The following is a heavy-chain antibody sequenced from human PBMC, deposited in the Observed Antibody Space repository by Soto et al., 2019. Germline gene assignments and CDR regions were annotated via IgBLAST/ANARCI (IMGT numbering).Heavy chain of an antibody. V-gene: IGHV4-34*01. CDR3: AIRGEGLYYYYYYGMDV. CDR1: GGSFSCYY. D-gene: IGHD3-10*01. Sequence: SETLALTCAVYGGSFSCYYWSWIRQPPGKGLEWIGEINHSGSTNYNPSLKSRVTISVDTSKNHFSLKLSSVTAADTAVYYCAIRGEGLYYYYYYGMDVWGQVATVAVSS. CDR2: INHSGST. J-gene: IGHJ6*02.